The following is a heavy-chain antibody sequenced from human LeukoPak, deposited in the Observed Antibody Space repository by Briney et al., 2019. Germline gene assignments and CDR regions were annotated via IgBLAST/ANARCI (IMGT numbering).Heavy chain of an antibody. J-gene: IGHJ3*02. CDR2: INPSSANT. Sequence: ASVKVSCKTSGYTFTDYDIHWVRQAPGQGLEWMGWINPSSANTNYAQKLQGRVTLTRDTSLSIAYMELSSLTSEDAAVYFCARGDFGETNTAFDIWGQGTLVAVSS. V-gene: IGHV1-8*03. D-gene: IGHD4-17*01. CDR1: GYTFTDYD. CDR3: ARGDFGETNTAFDI.